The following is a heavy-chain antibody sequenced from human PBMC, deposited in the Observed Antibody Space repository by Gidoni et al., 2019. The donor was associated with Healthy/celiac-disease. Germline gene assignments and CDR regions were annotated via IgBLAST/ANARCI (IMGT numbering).Heavy chain of an antibody. V-gene: IGHV3-30*03. CDR1: GFTFSSYG. CDR3: AGDDAAFDI. J-gene: IGHJ3*02. CDR2: ISYDGSNK. Sequence: QVQLVESGGGVVQPGRSLRLSCAASGFTFSSYGMHWVRQAPGKGLEWVAVISYDGSNKYYADSVKGRFTISRDNSKNTLYLQMNSLRAEDTAVYYCAGDDAAFDIWGQGTMVTVSS.